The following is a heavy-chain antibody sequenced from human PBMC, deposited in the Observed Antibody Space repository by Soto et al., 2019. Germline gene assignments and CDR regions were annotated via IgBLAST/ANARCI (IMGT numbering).Heavy chain of an antibody. CDR2: TYYRSKWNY. V-gene: IGHV6-1*01. J-gene: IGHJ4*02. Sequence: PSQTLSLTCAISGDSVSNKGATWNWVRLSPSRGLEWLGRTYYRSKWNYDYAISVKSRISINPDTSKNQFSLQLNSVTPEDTAVYYCARDPPDFNSGLDYRRQGTVVTVS. CDR1: GDSVSNKGAT. CDR3: ARDPPDFNSGLDY. D-gene: IGHD1-26*01.